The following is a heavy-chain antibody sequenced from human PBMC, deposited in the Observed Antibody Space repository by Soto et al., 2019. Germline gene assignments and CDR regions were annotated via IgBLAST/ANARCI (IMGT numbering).Heavy chain of an antibody. CDR1: GFTFSSYA. V-gene: IGHV3-23*01. CDR2: ISGSGGST. CDR3: AKPDYDYIWGSWSAFDI. Sequence: GGSLRLSCAASGFTFSSYAMSWVRQAPGKGLEWVSAISGSGGSTYYADSVKGRFTISRDNSKNTLYLQMNSLRAEDTAVYYCAKPDYDYIWGSWSAFDIWGQGTMVTVSS. D-gene: IGHD3-16*01. J-gene: IGHJ3*02.